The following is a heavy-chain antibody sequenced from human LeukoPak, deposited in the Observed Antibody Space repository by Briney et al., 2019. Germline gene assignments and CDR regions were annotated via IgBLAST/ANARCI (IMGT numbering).Heavy chain of an antibody. Sequence: GGSLRLSCAASGFTFSSYSMDWVRQAPGKGLEWVSYISAISSSSTYYADSVKGRFTISRDNAKNSLYLQMNSLRAEDTALYYCARVYSYGLYYYYMDVWGKGTTVTVSS. V-gene: IGHV3-48*04. CDR2: ISAISSSST. J-gene: IGHJ6*03. D-gene: IGHD5-18*01. CDR1: GFTFSSYS. CDR3: ARVYSYGLYYYYMDV.